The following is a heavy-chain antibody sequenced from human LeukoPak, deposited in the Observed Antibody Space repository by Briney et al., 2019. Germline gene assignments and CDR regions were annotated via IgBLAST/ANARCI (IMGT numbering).Heavy chain of an antibody. Sequence: PSETLSLTCTVSGGSISTYYWSWIRQPPGKELEWIGYIYYSGSTIHNPSLKSRVTISIDSSKNQFSLKLSSVTAADTAVYYCASLNDGSFIEGIDYWGQGTLVTVSS. CDR1: GGSISTYY. CDR2: IYYSGST. CDR3: ASLNDGSFIEGIDY. J-gene: IGHJ4*02. D-gene: IGHD1-26*01. V-gene: IGHV4-59*12.